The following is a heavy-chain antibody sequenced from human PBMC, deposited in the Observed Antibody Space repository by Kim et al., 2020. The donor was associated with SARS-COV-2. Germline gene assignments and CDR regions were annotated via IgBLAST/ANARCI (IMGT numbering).Heavy chain of an antibody. J-gene: IGHJ6*02. CDR3: ATDRGLRGPLCMDV. CDR2: FNADDGQT. CDR1: GDRLSELS. Sequence: ASVKVSCKVSGDRLSELSMQWLRQVPGNGPEWMGGFNADDGQTIFSQKFQGRVTMTEDTSRDTAYMDLNSLRPDDTAVYYCATDRGLRGPLCMDVWGQGT. D-gene: IGHD3-10*01. V-gene: IGHV1-24*01.